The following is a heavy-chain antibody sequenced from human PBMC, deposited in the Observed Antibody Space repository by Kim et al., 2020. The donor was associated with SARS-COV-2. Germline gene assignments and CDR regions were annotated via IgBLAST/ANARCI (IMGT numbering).Heavy chain of an antibody. Sequence: ASVKVSCKASGYTFTSYGISWVRQAPGQGLEWMGWISAYNGNTNYAQKLQGRVTMTTDTSTSTAYMELRSLRSDDTAVYYCARTYSSSWPGAFYYYYGMDVWGQGTPVTVSS. V-gene: IGHV1-18*01. CDR2: ISAYNGNT. CDR3: ARTYSSSWPGAFYYYYGMDV. J-gene: IGHJ6*02. D-gene: IGHD6-13*01. CDR1: GYTFTSYG.